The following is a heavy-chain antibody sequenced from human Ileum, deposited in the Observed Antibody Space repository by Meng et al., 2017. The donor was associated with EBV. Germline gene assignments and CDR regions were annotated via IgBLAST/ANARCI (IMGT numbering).Heavy chain of an antibody. CDR2: MNPNSGNT. CDR1: GYTFTSYD. D-gene: IGHD5-12*01. CDR3: ASLEWLRWK. V-gene: IGHV1-8*01. J-gene: IGHJ4*02. Sequence: VLRAGAEGKKPGASVSVHCQAYGYTFTSYDIKWVRLDTGQGLEWMGSMNPNSGNTGYAQKFQGSVSMTRNTSIYTAYMELSSLTSEDTAVYYCASLEWLRWKWGQGTLVTVSS.